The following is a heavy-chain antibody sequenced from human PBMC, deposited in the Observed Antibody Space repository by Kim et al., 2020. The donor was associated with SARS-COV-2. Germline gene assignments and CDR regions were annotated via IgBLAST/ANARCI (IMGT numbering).Heavy chain of an antibody. CDR3: ARQVISAWFNFDL. D-gene: IGHD2-21*01. Sequence: YNLTLKNRLTISVDTSKKKFSLMVTSVTAADTAMYYCARQVISAWFNFDLWGQGTMVTVSS. J-gene: IGHJ3*01. V-gene: IGHV4-39*01.